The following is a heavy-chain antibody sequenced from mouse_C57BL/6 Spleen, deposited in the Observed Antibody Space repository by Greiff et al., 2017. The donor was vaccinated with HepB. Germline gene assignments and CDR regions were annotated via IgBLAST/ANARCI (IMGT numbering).Heavy chain of an antibody. V-gene: IGHV1-50*01. CDR2: IDPSDSYT. Sequence: QVQLQQPGAELVKPGASVKLSCKASGYTFPSYWMQWVKQRPGQGLEWIGEIDPSDSYTNYNQKFKGKATLTVDTSSSTAYMQLSSLTSEDSAVYYCARKVTIFDYWGQGTTLTVSS. J-gene: IGHJ2*01. CDR3: ARKVTIFDY. CDR1: GYTFPSYW. D-gene: IGHD1-1*02.